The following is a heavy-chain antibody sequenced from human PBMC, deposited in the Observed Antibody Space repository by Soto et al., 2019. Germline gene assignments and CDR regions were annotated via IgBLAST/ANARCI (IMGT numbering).Heavy chain of an antibody. CDR3: ARGYYDSSGYKNGVFDY. V-gene: IGHV4-39*01. J-gene: IGHJ4*02. CDR1: GGSISSSSYY. CDR2: IYYSGST. D-gene: IGHD3-22*01. Sequence: PSETLSLTCTVSGGSISSSSYYWGWIRQPPGKGLEWIGSIYYSGSTYYNPSLKSRVTISVDTSKNQFSLKLSSVTAADTAVYYCARGYYDSSGYKNGVFDYWGQGTLVIVSS.